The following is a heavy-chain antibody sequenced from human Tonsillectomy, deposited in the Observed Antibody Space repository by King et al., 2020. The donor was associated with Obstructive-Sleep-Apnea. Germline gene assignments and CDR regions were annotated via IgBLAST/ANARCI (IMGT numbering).Heavy chain of an antibody. J-gene: IGHJ6*02. Sequence: QLQESGPGLGKPSQTLSRTCTVSGGSISSRGYYWSGIRQPPGEGLEWIGFIYYTGSTYYNPSVKSRVSISVDTSKNQFSLRLSSVSAADTAVYYCARVGIVGPTRFDYYGLDVWGQGTTVTVSS. D-gene: IGHD1-26*01. V-gene: IGHV4-30-4*01. CDR1: GGSISSRGYY. CDR2: IYYTGST. CDR3: ARVGIVGPTRFDYYGLDV.